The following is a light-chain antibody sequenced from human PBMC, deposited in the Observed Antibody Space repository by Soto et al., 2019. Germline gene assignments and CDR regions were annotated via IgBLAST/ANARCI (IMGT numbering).Light chain of an antibody. CDR3: QQYNNWPWT. Sequence: MMMTQSPATLSVSPGERVTLSCRTSHSVNSHVAWYQQKPGQAPRLLIYGASTRATGIPARFSGSGSGTEFTLTISSLQSEDFAVYYCQQYNNWPWTLGQGTKVDI. V-gene: IGKV3-15*01. CDR2: GAS. CDR1: HSVNSH. J-gene: IGKJ1*01.